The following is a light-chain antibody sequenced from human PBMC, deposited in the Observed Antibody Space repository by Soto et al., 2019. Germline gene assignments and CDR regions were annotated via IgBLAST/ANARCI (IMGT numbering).Light chain of an antibody. CDR3: GTWDSSLSAVI. Sequence: QSVLTQPASVSGSPGQSITISCTGSNSNIGKNYVSWYQQVPGTAPKPLIYDNNKRPSGIPDRFSGSKSGTSATLGITGLQTGDEADYYCGTWDSSLSAVIFGGGTKVTVL. V-gene: IGLV1-51*01. CDR2: DNN. J-gene: IGLJ2*01. CDR1: NSNIGKNY.